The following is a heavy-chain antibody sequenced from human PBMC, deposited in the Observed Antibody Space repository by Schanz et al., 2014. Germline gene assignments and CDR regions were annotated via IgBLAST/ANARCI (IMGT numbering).Heavy chain of an antibody. CDR3: ARDIGADTAMGN. CDR2: IYSGDST. V-gene: IGHV3-53*04. D-gene: IGHD5-18*01. J-gene: IGHJ4*02. Sequence: EVQLVESGGGLVQPGGSLRLSCAASGFSFSTHAMSWVRQAPGQGLEWVSVIYSGDSTYYADSVKGRFTISRHNSKNTLYLQMNSLRVEDTAVYYCARDIGADTAMGNWGQGTLVTVSS. CDR1: GFSFSTHA.